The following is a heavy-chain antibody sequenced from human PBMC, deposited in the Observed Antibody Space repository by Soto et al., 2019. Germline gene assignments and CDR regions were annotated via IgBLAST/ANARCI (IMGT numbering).Heavy chain of an antibody. Sequence: SETLSLTCAVSGFSISRRNWWAWIRQPPGKGLEWIGYIYYSGSTYYNPSLKSRITMSVDTSKNQFSLKLSSVTAADTAVYYCARAMDIVVVVAATRPFDIWGQGTMVTVSS. J-gene: IGHJ3*02. CDR1: GFSISRRNW. D-gene: IGHD2-15*01. CDR3: ARAMDIVVVVAATRPFDI. CDR2: IYYSGST. V-gene: IGHV4-28*03.